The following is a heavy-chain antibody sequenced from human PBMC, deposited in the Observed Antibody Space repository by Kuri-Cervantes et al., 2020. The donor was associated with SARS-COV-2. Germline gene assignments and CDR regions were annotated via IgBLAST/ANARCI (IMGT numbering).Heavy chain of an antibody. CDR2: ISGSGGST. CDR1: GFTFSSYA. V-gene: IGHV3-23*01. CDR3: AKDITYYYDSSGYPSGPFQH. Sequence: GGSLRLSCAASGFTFSSYAMHWVRQAPGKGLEWVSAISGSGGSTYYADSVKGRFTISRDNSKNTLYLQMNSLRAEDTAVYYCAKDITYYYDSSGYPSGPFQHWGQGTLVTVSS. J-gene: IGHJ1*01. D-gene: IGHD3-22*01.